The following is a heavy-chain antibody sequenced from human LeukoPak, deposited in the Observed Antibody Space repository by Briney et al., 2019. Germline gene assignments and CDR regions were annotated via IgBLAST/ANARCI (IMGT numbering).Heavy chain of an antibody. CDR3: AKDTRFGNMFYYGMDV. CDR2: IGWNSGSI. CDR1: GFNFDDYA. J-gene: IGHJ6*02. D-gene: IGHD3-10*01. Sequence: AGGSLRLSCAASGFNFDDYAMHWVRHAPGKGLEWVSGIGWNSGSIVYADSVKGRFTISRDNAKNSLYLQMNSLRAEDTALCYCAKDTRFGNMFYYGMDVWGQGTTVTVSS. V-gene: IGHV3-9*01.